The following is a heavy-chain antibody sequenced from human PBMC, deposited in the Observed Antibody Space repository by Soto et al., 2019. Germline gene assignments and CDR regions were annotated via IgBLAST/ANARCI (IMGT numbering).Heavy chain of an antibody. CDR2: IYSDDRT. D-gene: IGHD3-3*01. CDR1: GFTVSSNY. V-gene: IGHV3-53*01. CDR3: TRERFLEWLVGVRFWAFDN. J-gene: IGHJ3*02. Sequence: GGSLRLSCAASGFTVSSNYMNWVRQAPGKGLEWVSVIYSDDRTYYADSVKGRFTISRDNSKNTVYLQLNSLRAEDTAVYYCTRERFLEWLVGVRFWAFDNWGQGTMVTV.